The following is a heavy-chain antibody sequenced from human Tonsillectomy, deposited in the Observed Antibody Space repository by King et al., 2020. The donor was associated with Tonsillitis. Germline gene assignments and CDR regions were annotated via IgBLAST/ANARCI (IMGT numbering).Heavy chain of an antibody. V-gene: IGHV3-30*18. D-gene: IGHD5-24*01. CDR1: GFTFTSYG. J-gene: IGHJ5*02. CDR2: ISYDANNK. CDR3: AKQVDGSNSA. Sequence: QVQLVESGGGVVQPGRSLRLSCAASGFTFTSYGMHWVRQAPGKGLEWVAVISYDANNKYYGDSVKGRFTISRDNSNNTLYLQMNSLKAEDTAVYYCAKQVDGSNSAWGQGTLVTVSS.